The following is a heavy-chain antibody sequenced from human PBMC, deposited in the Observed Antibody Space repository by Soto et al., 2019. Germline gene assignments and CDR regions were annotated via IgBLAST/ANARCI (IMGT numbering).Heavy chain of an antibody. D-gene: IGHD4-17*01. CDR3: ARERHDYGDYDWFDP. CDR1: GYTFTSYG. J-gene: IGHJ5*02. Sequence: ASVKVSCKASGYTFTSYGISWARQAPGQGLEWMGWISAYNGNTNYAQKLQGRVTMTTDTSTSTAYMELRSLRSDDTAVYYCARERHDYGDYDWFDPWGQGTLVTVSS. CDR2: ISAYNGNT. V-gene: IGHV1-18*01.